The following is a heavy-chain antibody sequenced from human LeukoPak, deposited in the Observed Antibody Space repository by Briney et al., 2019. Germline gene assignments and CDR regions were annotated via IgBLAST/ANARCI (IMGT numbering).Heavy chain of an antibody. CDR1: GYSFTSYW. J-gene: IGHJ3*01. CDR3: ARPLNYGGNSGANAFDL. CDR2: IYPGDSET. V-gene: IGHV5-51*01. D-gene: IGHD4-23*01. Sequence: GESLKISCKGSGYSFTSYWIGWVRQMPGKGLEWMGIIYPGDSETRHSPSFQGQVTMSVDKSLRTAYLQWTSLKASDTAVYYCARPLNYGGNSGANAFDLWGQGTLVTVS.